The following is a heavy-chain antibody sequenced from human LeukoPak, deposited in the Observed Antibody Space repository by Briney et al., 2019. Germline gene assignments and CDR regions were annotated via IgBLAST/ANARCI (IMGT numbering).Heavy chain of an antibody. D-gene: IGHD6-13*01. CDR3: AREAGIAAAGTRYYYMDV. CDR2: LYSSGST. CDR1: GGSISSYY. V-gene: IGHV4-4*07. Sequence: PSETLSLTCPGSGGSISSYYWSWIRQPAPQELHSIGRLYSSGSTNYNPSLKSRVTMSVDTSKNQFSLKLSSVTAADTAVYYCAREAGIAAAGTRYYYMDVWGKGTTVTVSS. J-gene: IGHJ6*03.